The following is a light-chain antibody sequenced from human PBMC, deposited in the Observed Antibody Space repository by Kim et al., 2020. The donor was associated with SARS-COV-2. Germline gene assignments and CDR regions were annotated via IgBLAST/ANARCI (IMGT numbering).Light chain of an antibody. Sequence: EIVLTQSPGTLSLSPGERATLSCRASQSVSSSYLAWYQQKPGQAPRLLIYGASSRATGIPDRFSGSGSGTDFTLTISRLEPEDFAVYYCLHYGSSPYTFGQGTKLEI. CDR3: LHYGSSPYT. CDR1: QSVSSSY. J-gene: IGKJ2*01. CDR2: GAS. V-gene: IGKV3-20*01.